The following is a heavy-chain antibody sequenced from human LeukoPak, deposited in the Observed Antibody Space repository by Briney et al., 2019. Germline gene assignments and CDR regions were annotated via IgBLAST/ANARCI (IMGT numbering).Heavy chain of an antibody. J-gene: IGHJ4*02. V-gene: IGHV3-7*01. Sequence: GGSLRLSCIASGFTFTFYWMTWVRQAPGKGLEWVANIKEDGSEKYYMDSVKGRFTISRDNAKKSLFLQMNSLRAEDTAVYYCARGAIVGATQRYYFDYWGRGILVTVSS. CDR1: GFTFTFYW. D-gene: IGHD1-26*01. CDR3: ARGAIVGATQRYYFDY. CDR2: IKEDGSEK.